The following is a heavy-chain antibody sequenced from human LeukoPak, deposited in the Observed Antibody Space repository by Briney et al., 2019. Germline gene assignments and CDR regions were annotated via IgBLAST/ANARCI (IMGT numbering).Heavy chain of an antibody. CDR1: GFTFSDTW. CDR2: IQSKADGGTP. Sequence: GGSLRLSCAARGFTFSDTWMSWVRQSPGQGLEWVGRIQSKADGGTPAYAVPVKGRLIISRDDSKNTVYLQMDSLKIKDTGVYYCTTVYYWGQGTVVTVAS. CDR3: TTVYY. V-gene: IGHV3-15*01. J-gene: IGHJ4*02.